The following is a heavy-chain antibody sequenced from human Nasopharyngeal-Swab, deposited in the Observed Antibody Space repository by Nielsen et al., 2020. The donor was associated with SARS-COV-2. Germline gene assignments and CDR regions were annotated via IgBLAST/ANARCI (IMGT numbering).Heavy chain of an antibody. Sequence: SETPSLTCAVYGGSFSGYYWTWIRQSPEKGLEWIGEINHGGGPAYNPSLQSRATILVDMSKNQFSLSLNSVTAADTAVYYCARGLLYDLGFYYYMDVWGKGTTVTVS. CDR3: ARGLLYDLGFYYYMDV. CDR2: INHGGGP. V-gene: IGHV4-34*01. J-gene: IGHJ6*03. CDR1: GGSFSGYY. D-gene: IGHD2/OR15-2a*01.